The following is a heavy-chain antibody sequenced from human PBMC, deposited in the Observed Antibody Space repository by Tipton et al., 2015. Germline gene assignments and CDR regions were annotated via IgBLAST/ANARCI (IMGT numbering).Heavy chain of an antibody. D-gene: IGHD4-17*01. CDR1: EYTFTSYY. Sequence: QLVQSGAEVKKPGASVKVSCKASEYTFTSYYMHWVRQAPGQGLEWMGWISAYNGNTKYAQKLQGRVTMTTDTFTSTAYMELRSLRSDDTAVYYCARDTRSTVTFDYWGQGTLVTVSS. CDR3: ARDTRSTVTFDY. V-gene: IGHV1-18*04. J-gene: IGHJ4*02. CDR2: ISAYNGNT.